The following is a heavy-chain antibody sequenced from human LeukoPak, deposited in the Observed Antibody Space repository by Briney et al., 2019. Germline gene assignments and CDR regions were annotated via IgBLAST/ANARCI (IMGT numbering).Heavy chain of an antibody. J-gene: IGHJ3*02. V-gene: IGHV3-7*04. Sequence: PGGSLRLSCAASRFTFSRYWMSWVRQAPGKGLEWVANIKQDGSEKYYVDSVKGRFTISRDNAKNSLYLQMNSLRAEDTAVYYCAREGYGSGSDSAFDIWGQGT. CDR3: AREGYGSGSDSAFDI. D-gene: IGHD3-10*01. CDR1: RFTFSRYW. CDR2: IKQDGSEK.